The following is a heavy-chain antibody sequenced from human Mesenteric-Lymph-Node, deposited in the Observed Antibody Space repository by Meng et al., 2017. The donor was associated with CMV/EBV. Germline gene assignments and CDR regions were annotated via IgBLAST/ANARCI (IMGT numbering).Heavy chain of an antibody. CDR1: GYSFTSYW. V-gene: IGHV5-51*01. D-gene: IGHD2-2*01. Sequence: GGSLRLSCKGSGYSFTSYWIGWVRQMPGKGLEWMGIIYPGDSDTRYSPSFQGQVTISADKSISTAYLQWSSLKASDTAMYYCARRYCTGTGCYAPLDYWGQGTLVTVSS. J-gene: IGHJ4*02. CDR2: IYPGDSDT. CDR3: ARRYCTGTGCYAPLDY.